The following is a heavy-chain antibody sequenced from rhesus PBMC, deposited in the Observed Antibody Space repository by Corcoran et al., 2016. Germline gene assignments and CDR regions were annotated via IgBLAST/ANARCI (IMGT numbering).Heavy chain of an antibody. CDR2: IYWDDDK. CDR1: GFSLTTSSMA. V-gene: IGHV2-174*01. CDR3: ARGDGGSSYGY. J-gene: IGHJ4*01. D-gene: IGHD4-29*01. Sequence: QVTLKESGPALVKPTQTLTLTCPFSGFSLTTSSMAVGWIRQPPGKAREWVELIYWDDDKRYSTSLKSRLTISKDTSKNQVVLTMTNMDPVDTATYYCARGDGGSSYGYWGQGVLVTVSS.